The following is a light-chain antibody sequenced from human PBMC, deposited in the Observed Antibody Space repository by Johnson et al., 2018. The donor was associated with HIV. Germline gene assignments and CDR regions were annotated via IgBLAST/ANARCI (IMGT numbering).Light chain of an antibody. CDR1: SSNIGNNY. Sequence: QSVLTQPPSVSAAPGQKVTISCSGSSSNIGNNYVSWYQQLPGTAPTLLIYRNNHSPSGVPDRLPGSQSGTSAPLVIIGLQVEDSAAYYCAAWDDSLNGRYVFGTGTKVTVL. J-gene: IGLJ1*01. V-gene: IGLV1-47*01. CDR3: AAWDDSLNGRYV. CDR2: RNN.